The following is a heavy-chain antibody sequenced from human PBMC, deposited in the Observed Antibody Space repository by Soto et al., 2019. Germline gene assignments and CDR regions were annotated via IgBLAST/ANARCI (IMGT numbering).Heavy chain of an antibody. CDR3: ARHPNIAELMVYATHYFDH. D-gene: IGHD2-8*01. J-gene: IGHJ4*02. V-gene: IGHV4-39*01. Sequence: QLQLQESGPGLVKPSETLSLTCTVSGGSISSTTYYWGWIRQPPGKGLEWIGSIYYTGSTHYNPARTSRVTISVDTSKIQFSLKLSSVTAADTAVYYCARHPNIAELMVYATHYFDHWGQGTLVTVSS. CDR1: GGSISSTTYY. CDR2: IYYTGST.